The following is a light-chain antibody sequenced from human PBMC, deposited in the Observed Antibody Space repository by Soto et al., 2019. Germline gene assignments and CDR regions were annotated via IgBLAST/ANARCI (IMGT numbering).Light chain of an antibody. J-gene: IGKJ1*01. CDR2: KAS. Sequence: DIQMTQSPSTLSASVGDRVTITCRASQSISTWLAWYQQKPGEAPNLLIYKASSLESGVPSRFSGSGSGTEFTLTISRLQPDDFATYYCQQYNRAWTFGQGTKVEIK. CDR1: QSISTW. CDR3: QQYNRAWT. V-gene: IGKV1-5*03.